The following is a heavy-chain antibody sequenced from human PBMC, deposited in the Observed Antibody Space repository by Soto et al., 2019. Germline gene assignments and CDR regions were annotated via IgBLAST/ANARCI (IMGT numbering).Heavy chain of an antibody. CDR1: GFTFSSYW. CDR2: IKQDGSEK. V-gene: IGHV3-7*04. J-gene: IGHJ6*02. D-gene: IGHD6-19*01. Sequence: EVQLVESGGGLVQPGGSLRLSCAASGFTFSSYWMSWVRQAPGKGLEWVANIKQDGSEKYYVDSVKGRFTISRDNAKNSLYLQMNSLRAEDTAVYYCARAGSGWYSAYYYGMDVWGQGTTVTVSS. CDR3: ARAGSGWYSAYYYGMDV.